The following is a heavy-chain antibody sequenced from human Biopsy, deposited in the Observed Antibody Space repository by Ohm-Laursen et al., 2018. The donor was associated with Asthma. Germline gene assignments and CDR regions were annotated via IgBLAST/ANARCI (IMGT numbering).Heavy chain of an antibody. J-gene: IGHJ4*02. D-gene: IGHD6-19*01. CDR3: VRAVRNEQWLAPFDY. CDR2: VYWTGST. V-gene: IGHV4-59*13. CDR1: GGSISSFY. Sequence: SLTLSLTCSVYGGSISSFYWSWIRQSPAKGLEWMGDVYWTGSTNYNPSLKSRITMSVDTSKNRMFLELTSVTAADTAIYYCVRAVRNEQWLAPFDYWGQGKPVTVSS.